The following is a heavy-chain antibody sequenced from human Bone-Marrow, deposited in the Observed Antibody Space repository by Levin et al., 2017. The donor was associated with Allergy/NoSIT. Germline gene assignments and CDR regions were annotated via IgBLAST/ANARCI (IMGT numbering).Heavy chain of an antibody. CDR3: ARAGSRGYFY. Sequence: SQTLSLTCAVSGYSISSGYYWGWIRQPPGKGLEWIGSIYHSGSTYYNPSLKSRVTISVDTSKNQFSLKLRSVTAADTAGYDCARAGSRGYFYWGQGTLVTVSS. J-gene: IGHJ4*02. V-gene: IGHV4-38-2*01. D-gene: IGHD3-22*01. CDR1: GYSISSGYY. CDR2: IYHSGST.